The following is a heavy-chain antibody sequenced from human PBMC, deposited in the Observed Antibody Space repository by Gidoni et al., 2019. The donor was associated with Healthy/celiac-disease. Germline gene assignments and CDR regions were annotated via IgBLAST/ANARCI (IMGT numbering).Heavy chain of an antibody. CDR2: INHSGST. J-gene: IGHJ5*02. D-gene: IGHD6-13*01. V-gene: IGHV4-34*01. CDR3: ARSDPGTAAGTLGNWFDP. Sequence: QVQLQQWGAGLLKPSETLSLTCAVYGGSFSGYYWSWIRQPPGKGLEWIGEINHSGSTNYNPSLKSRVTISVDTSKNQFSLKLSSVTAADTAVYYCARSDPGTAAGTLGNWFDPWGQGTLVTVSS. CDR1: GGSFSGYY.